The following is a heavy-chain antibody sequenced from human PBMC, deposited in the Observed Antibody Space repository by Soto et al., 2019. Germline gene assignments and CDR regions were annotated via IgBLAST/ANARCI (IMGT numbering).Heavy chain of an antibody. Sequence: QVQLVQSGAEVKKPGASVKVSCKASGYTFTSYGISWVRQAPGQGLEWMGWISAYNGNTNYAQKLQGRVTMTTDTSTSTAYMELRSLRSDDTAVYYCAGALSRALWFGELFYDNWFDPWGQGTLVTVSS. V-gene: IGHV1-18*01. CDR2: ISAYNGNT. CDR3: AGALSRALWFGELFYDNWFDP. D-gene: IGHD3-10*01. CDR1: GYTFTSYG. J-gene: IGHJ5*02.